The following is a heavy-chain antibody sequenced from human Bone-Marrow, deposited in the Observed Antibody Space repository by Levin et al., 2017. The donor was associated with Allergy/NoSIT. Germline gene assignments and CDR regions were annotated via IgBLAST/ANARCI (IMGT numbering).Heavy chain of an antibody. Sequence: GESLKISCAASGFTFSSYAMHWVRQAPGKGLEWVAVISYDGSNKYYADSVKGRFTISRDNSKNTLYLQMNSLRAEDTAVYYCARELYYYDSSGYSGPSYYYYGMDVWGQGTTVTVSS. D-gene: IGHD3-22*01. J-gene: IGHJ6*02. CDR1: GFTFSSYA. CDR2: ISYDGSNK. CDR3: ARELYYYDSSGYSGPSYYYYGMDV. V-gene: IGHV3-30-3*01.